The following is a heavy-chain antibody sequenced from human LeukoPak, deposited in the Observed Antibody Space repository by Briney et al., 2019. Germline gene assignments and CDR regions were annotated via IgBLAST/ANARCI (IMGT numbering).Heavy chain of an antibody. CDR3: ASARDRCVY. CDR1: GFTFSSYS. J-gene: IGHJ4*02. V-gene: IGHV3-48*04. Sequence: PGGSLRLSCAASGFTFSSYSMNWVRQAPGKGLERVSHISPAGDTVYYADSVRGRFTVSSDNAKKSLYLQLNSLRVEDTAVYYCASARDRCVYWGQGTLVTVSS. CDR2: ISPAGDTV.